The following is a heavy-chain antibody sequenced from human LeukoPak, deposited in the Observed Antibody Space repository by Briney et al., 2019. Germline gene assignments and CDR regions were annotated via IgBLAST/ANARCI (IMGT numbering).Heavy chain of an antibody. CDR3: TTERGASDYYDAFDI. J-gene: IGHJ3*02. D-gene: IGHD3-10*01. V-gene: IGHV3-73*01. Sequence: GGSLRLSCAASGFTVSCSAMHWLRQASGKGLEWVVRIRSKANSYATAYAEAVKGRFTISRDDSKNTAYLQMNSLKAEDTAVYYCTTERGASDYYDAFDIWGQGTMVTASS. CDR1: GFTVSCSA. CDR2: IRSKANSYAT.